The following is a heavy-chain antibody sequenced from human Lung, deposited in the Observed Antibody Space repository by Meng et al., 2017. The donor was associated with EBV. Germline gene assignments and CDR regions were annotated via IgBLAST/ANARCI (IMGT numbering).Heavy chain of an antibody. D-gene: IGHD4-11*01. J-gene: IGHJ4*02. CDR3: AADPLLDDYGNSFDY. V-gene: IGHV4-4*07. CDR1: GGSINSYY. CDR2: FHTSGGT. Sequence: QGQRTKSGPRMMNPSETLPLTYTVSGGSINSYYWHWIRQPAGKGLEWIGRFHTSGGTKYNPSLKSRVTMSVDMSKSQLSLNLNSVTAADTAVYYCAADPLLDDYGNSFDYWGQGTLVTVSS.